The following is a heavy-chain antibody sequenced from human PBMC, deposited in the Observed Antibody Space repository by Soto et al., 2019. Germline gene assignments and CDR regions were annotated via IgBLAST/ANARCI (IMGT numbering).Heavy chain of an antibody. Sequence: ASVKVSCKTSGFMFTSSAVQWVRQARGQRLEWMGWINPDNGNTKSSQKFQDRVIITRDTSASTAYMDLSSLRSEDTAVYYCARGIATGQLDPWGQGTLVTVSS. D-gene: IGHD2-15*01. V-gene: IGHV1-3*01. CDR2: INPDNGNT. J-gene: IGHJ5*02. CDR3: ARGIATGQLDP. CDR1: GFMFTSSA.